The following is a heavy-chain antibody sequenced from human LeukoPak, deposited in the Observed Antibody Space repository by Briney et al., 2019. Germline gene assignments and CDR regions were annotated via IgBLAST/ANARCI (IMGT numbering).Heavy chain of an antibody. D-gene: IGHD3-9*01. J-gene: IGHJ3*02. CDR2: ISSRSSYI. CDR1: GFTFSSYS. CDR3: ARGLRYFDRTPHAFDI. V-gene: IGHV3-21*04. Sequence: GGSLRLSCAASGFTFSSYSMNWVRQAPGKGLEWVSSISSRSSYIYYADSEKGRFTISRDNSKNTLYLQMNSLRAEDTAVYYCARGLRYFDRTPHAFDIWGQGTMVTVSS.